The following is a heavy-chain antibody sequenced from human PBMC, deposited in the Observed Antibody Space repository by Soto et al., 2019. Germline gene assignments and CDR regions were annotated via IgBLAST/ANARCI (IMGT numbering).Heavy chain of an antibody. V-gene: IGHV4-34*01. CDR2: MSHSGGT. CDR3: ARVERGTVTTVVDAFDI. D-gene: IGHD1-1*01. J-gene: IGHJ3*02. Sequence: SETLSLTCAVYGGFVSSGSYYWSWIRQPPGKGLEWIGEMSHSGGTHFNPSLKSRVTISVDTSKDQFSLRMSSVTAADTALYYCARVERGTVTTVVDAFDIWGPGTMVTVSS. CDR1: GGFVSSGSYY.